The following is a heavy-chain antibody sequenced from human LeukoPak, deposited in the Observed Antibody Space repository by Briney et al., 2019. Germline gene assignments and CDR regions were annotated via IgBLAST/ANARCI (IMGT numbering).Heavy chain of an antibody. CDR3: AKAAVAGPRGNWFDL. D-gene: IGHD6-19*01. V-gene: IGHV3-23*01. CDR1: GFTFSTYA. Sequence: GGSLRLSCAASGFTFSTYAMNWVRQAPGKGLEWVSIITGSGDTTYCADSVKGRFTTSRDNSKNTLYLQMNSLRAEDTAVYYCAKAAVAGPRGNWFDLWGQGTLVTVSS. CDR2: ITGSGDTT. J-gene: IGHJ5*02.